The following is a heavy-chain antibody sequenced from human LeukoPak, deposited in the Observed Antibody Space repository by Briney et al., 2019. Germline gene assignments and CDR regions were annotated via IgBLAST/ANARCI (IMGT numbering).Heavy chain of an antibody. D-gene: IGHD3-22*01. Sequence: PSETLSLTCNVSGGSISSGRYYWSWIRQPAGKGLEWIGRIYTRGSTNYNPSLKSRVTMSVDTSKDQFSLKLSSVTAADTAVYYCARDQYYYDSSGAIFDYWGQGTLVTVSS. J-gene: IGHJ4*02. CDR2: IYTRGST. V-gene: IGHV4-61*02. CDR3: ARDQYYYDSSGAIFDY. CDR1: GGSISSGRYY.